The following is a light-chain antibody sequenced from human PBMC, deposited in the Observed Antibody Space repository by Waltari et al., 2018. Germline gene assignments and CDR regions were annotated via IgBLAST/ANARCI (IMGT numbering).Light chain of an antibody. CDR2: DVI. J-gene: IGLJ1*01. V-gene: IGLV2-14*01. CDR3: CSFAGSNSYV. Sequence: QSALTQPASVSGSLGQSITISCTGTSSDVGGYNYVSWYQPHPGKAPRLMICDVIQRPSGVSTRCSGSKSGNTASLTISGLQAEDEGDYHCCSFAGSNSYVFGTGTMVTVL. CDR1: SSDVGGYNY.